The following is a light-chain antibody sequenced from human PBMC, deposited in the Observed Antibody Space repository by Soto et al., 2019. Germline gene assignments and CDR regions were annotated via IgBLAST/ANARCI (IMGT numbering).Light chain of an antibody. Sequence: DIQMTQSPSTLSASVGDRVTINCRASQSISSWLAWYQQKPGKAPKLLIYDASSWESGVPSRFSGSESGTDFTLTISSLQPDDFATYYCQQYNTYPYTFGQGTKLEIK. J-gene: IGKJ2*01. CDR3: QQYNTYPYT. V-gene: IGKV1-5*01. CDR1: QSISSW. CDR2: DAS.